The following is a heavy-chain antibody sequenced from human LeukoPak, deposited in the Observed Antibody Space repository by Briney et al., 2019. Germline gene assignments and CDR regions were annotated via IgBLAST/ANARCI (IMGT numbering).Heavy chain of an antibody. Sequence: SETLSLTCSVSGGSISSYYWSWIRQPPGKGLEWIGYIHYSGSTYYKPSLKSRVTISVDTSKNQFSLKLSSVTAADTAVYYCARTYCGGDCWGYYYHYYMDVWGKGTTVTISS. CDR2: IHYSGST. D-gene: IGHD2-21*02. CDR3: ARTYCGGDCWGYYYHYYMDV. CDR1: GGSISSYY. V-gene: IGHV4-59*08. J-gene: IGHJ6*03.